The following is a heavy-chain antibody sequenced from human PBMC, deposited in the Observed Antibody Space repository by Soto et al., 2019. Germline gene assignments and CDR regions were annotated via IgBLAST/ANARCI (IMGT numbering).Heavy chain of an antibody. J-gene: IGHJ4*02. CDR3: AKDIGLYRAIFDY. Sequence: EVQLLESGGSLVQPGGSLRLSCAASGFTFRTYAMAWVRQAPGKGLEWVSGISVGDGTTFYADSVMGRFTISRDNSKSTLYLQMNNLRAEDTAVYYCAKDIGLYRAIFDYWGQGTLVIVSS. CDR2: ISVGDGTT. CDR1: GFTFRTYA. D-gene: IGHD3-16*02. V-gene: IGHV3-23*01.